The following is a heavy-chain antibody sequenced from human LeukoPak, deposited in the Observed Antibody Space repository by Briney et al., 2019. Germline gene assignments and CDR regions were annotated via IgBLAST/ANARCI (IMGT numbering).Heavy chain of an antibody. J-gene: IGHJ4*02. CDR3: ARLTSGTHPNFDY. Sequence: SETLSLTCAVYGGSFSGYYWSWIRQPPGKGLEWIGELNHSGSTNYNPSLKSRVTISVDTSKNQFSLRLSSVTAADTAVYYCARLTSGTHPNFDYWGQGTLVTVSS. V-gene: IGHV4-34*01. CDR1: GGSFSGYY. D-gene: IGHD3-10*01. CDR2: LNHSGST.